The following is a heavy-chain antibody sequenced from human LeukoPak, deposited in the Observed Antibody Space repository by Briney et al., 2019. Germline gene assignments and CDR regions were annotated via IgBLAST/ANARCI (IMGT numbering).Heavy chain of an antibody. CDR1: GGSISSSSYY. V-gene: IGHV4-39*01. CDR3: ARAIRESSSYDY. D-gene: IGHD2-15*01. J-gene: IGHJ4*02. Sequence: SETLSLTCTVSGGSISSSSYYWGWIRQPPGKGLEWIGSIYYSGSTYSNPSLQSRVTISVDTSKNQFSLKLSSVTAADTAVYYCARAIRESSSYDYWGQGTLVTVSS. CDR2: IYYSGST.